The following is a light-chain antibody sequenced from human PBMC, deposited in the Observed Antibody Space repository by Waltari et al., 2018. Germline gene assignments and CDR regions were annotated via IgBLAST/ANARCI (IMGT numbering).Light chain of an antibody. CDR2: LGS. J-gene: IGKJ1*01. CDR3: MQALQTPRT. V-gene: IGKV2-28*01. Sequence: DIVMTQSPLSLPVTPGAPASISYTSSQSLLHSNGYNYLDWYLQKPVQSPQLRIYLGSNRASGVPDRFSGSGSGTDFTLKISRVEAEDVGVYYCMQALQTPRTFGQGTKVEIK. CDR1: QSLLHSNGYNY.